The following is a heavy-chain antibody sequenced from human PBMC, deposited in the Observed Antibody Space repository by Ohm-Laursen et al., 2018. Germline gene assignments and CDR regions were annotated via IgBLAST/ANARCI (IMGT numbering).Heavy chain of an antibody. Sequence: TLSLTCAVYGGSFSDYYWSWIRQPPGQGLEWIGEINHSGNTKYNPSLKSRVTISVDTSKHQFSRKLSSMTAADTAVYYCARQGYSGSSLSDAFDIWGQGTMVTVSS. D-gene: IGHD1-26*01. J-gene: IGHJ3*02. CDR1: GGSFSDYY. CDR3: ARQGYSGSSLSDAFDI. CDR2: INHSGNT. V-gene: IGHV4-34*01.